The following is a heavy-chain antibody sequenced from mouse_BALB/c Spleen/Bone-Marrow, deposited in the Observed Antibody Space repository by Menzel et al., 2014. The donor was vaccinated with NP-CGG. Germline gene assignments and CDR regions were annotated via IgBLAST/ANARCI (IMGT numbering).Heavy chain of an antibody. CDR2: ISSGGGNT. J-gene: IGHJ2*01. Sequence: DVMLVGSGGGLVKPGGSLKLSCAASGFTFSSYTMSWARQTPEKRLEWVATISSGGGNTYYPDSMKGRFTISRDNAKNNLYLQMSSLRSEDTALYYCARAYYRYPFDYWGQGTTPTVSS. CDR1: GFTFSSYT. D-gene: IGHD2-14*01. V-gene: IGHV5-9*03. CDR3: ARAYYRYPFDY.